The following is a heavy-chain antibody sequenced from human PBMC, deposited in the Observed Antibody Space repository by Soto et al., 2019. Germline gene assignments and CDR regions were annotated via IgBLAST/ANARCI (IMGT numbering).Heavy chain of an antibody. CDR1: GFTVSSNY. Sequence: PGGSLRLSCGASGFTVSSNYMSWFRQAPGKGLEWVSVIYSGGSTYYADSVRGRFTISRDNSKNTLYLQMKSLRAEDTAVYYCARDPPATRHGMDVWGQGTTVTVSS. J-gene: IGHJ6*02. CDR2: IYSGGST. CDR3: ARDPPATRHGMDV. V-gene: IGHV3-53*01.